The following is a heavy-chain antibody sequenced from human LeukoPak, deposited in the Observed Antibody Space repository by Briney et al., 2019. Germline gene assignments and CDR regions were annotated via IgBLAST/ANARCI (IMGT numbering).Heavy chain of an antibody. CDR3: AGLGYCSGGSCPGIDY. CDR2: IYTSGST. D-gene: IGHD2-15*01. V-gene: IGHV4-4*07. Sequence: SETLSLTCTVSGGSISSYYWSWIRQPAGKGLEWIGRIYTSGSTNYNPSLKSRVTMSVDTSKNQFSLKLSSVTAADTAVYYCAGLGYCSGGSCPGIDYWGQGTLVTVSS. CDR1: GGSISSYY. J-gene: IGHJ4*02.